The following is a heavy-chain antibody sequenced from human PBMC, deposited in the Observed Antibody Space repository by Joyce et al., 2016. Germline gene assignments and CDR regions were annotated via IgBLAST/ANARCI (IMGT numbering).Heavy chain of an antibody. CDR3: ARGGLVYDYSMDV. D-gene: IGHD2-8*02. V-gene: IGHV3-21*02. Sequence: EVQLVESGGGLVEPGGSLRISCAAAGFTFRTSRMSWFRQAPGEGVEWVSAISGDSTYIFYADSVKGRFTVSRDNAKSSLYLQMNTLRAEDTAVFFCARGGLVYDYSMDVWGQGTTVTVSS. CDR2: ISGDSTYI. J-gene: IGHJ6*02. CDR1: GFTFRTSR.